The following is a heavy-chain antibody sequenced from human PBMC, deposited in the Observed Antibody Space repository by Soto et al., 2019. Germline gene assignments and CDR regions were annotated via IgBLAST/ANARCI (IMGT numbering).Heavy chain of an antibody. D-gene: IGHD1-26*01. Sequence: GGYLRLSCAASGFTFDDYGMNWVRQAPGKGLEWVSGINWNGDRTGYADSVKGRFTISRDNAKNSLYLQMNSLRAEDTALYYCARGRVGADDYGMDVWGQGTTVTVSS. V-gene: IGHV3-20*04. CDR3: ARGRVGADDYGMDV. J-gene: IGHJ6*02. CDR2: INWNGDRT. CDR1: GFTFDDYG.